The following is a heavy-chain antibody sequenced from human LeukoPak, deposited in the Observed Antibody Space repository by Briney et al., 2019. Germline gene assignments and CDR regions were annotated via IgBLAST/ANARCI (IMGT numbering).Heavy chain of an antibody. CDR3: ARLGLPSRGYGYRAVYFDY. CDR2: IYTSGST. D-gene: IGHD5-18*01. V-gene: IGHV4-61*02. CDR1: GGSISSGSYY. J-gene: IGHJ4*02. Sequence: PSQTLSLTCTVSGGSISSGSYYWSWIRQPAGKGLEWIGRIYTSGSTNYNPSLKSRVTISVDTSKNQFSLKLSSVTAADTAVYYCARLGLPSRGYGYRAVYFDYWGQGTLVTVSS.